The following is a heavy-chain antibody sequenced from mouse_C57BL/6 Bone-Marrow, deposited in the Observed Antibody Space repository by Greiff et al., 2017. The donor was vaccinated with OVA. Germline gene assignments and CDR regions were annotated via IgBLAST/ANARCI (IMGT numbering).Heavy chain of an antibody. CDR3: ARREIYYDYLYYAMDY. V-gene: IGHV1-64*01. Sequence: QVQLQQPGAELVKPGASVKLSCKASGYTFTSYWMHWVKQRPGQGLEWIGMIHPNSGSTNYNEKFKSKATLTVDKSSSTAYMQLSSLTSEDSAVYYCARREIYYDYLYYAMDYWGQGTSVTVSS. J-gene: IGHJ4*01. CDR2: IHPNSGST. D-gene: IGHD2-4*01. CDR1: GYTFTSYW.